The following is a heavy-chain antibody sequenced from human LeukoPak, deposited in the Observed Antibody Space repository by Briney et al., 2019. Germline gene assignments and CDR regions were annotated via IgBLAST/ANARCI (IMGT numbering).Heavy chain of an antibody. D-gene: IGHD3-16*02. J-gene: IGHJ4*02. CDR3: ARDFELSH. Sequence: GGSLRLSCAASGFTLSSYGMHRVRQAPGKGLEWVALIWYDGSSKHYADSVRGRFTISRDNSKNTLYLQMNSLRAEDTAVYYCARDFELSHWGQGTLVTVSS. CDR1: GFTLSSYG. V-gene: IGHV3-33*08. CDR2: IWYDGSSK.